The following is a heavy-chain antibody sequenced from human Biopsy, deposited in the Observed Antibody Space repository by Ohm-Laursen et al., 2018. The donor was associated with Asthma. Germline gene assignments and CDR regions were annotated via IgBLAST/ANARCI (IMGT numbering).Heavy chain of an antibody. CDR2: KDHVGGGT. CDR1: GYNIPSLS. Sequence: ASVKGFCQIFGYNIPSLSIHWGRQAPGQRLLWVGGKDHVGGGTVNAQRFQGRVTITADIFTRTVYMELSGLRFDDTAIYYCARPSPNRDILYYYYHMDVWGQGTTVIVSS. CDR3: ARPSPNRDILYYYYHMDV. D-gene: IGHD3-3*02. J-gene: IGHJ6*02. V-gene: IGHV1-24*01.